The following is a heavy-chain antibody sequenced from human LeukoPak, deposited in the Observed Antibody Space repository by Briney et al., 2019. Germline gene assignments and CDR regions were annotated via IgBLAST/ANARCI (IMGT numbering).Heavy chain of an antibody. D-gene: IGHD3-10*02. V-gene: IGHV3-66*01. CDR2: IYNDGRT. Sequence: GGSLRLSCAASGFTVSRNYMTWVRQAPGKGLEWVALIYNDGRTYYADSVKGRFTISRDNAKNSLYLQMNSLRAEDTAVYYCAELGITMIGGVWGKGTTVTISS. J-gene: IGHJ6*04. CDR3: AELGITMIGGV. CDR1: GFTVSRNY.